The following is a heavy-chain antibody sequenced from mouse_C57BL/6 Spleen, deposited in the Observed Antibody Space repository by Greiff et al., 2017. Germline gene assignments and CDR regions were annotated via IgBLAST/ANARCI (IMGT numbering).Heavy chain of an antibody. CDR1: GYAFTNYL. CDR3: ARSAYYSNYNAMDY. V-gene: IGHV1-54*01. CDR2: IHPGSGGT. Sequence: QVQLQQSGAELVRPGTSVKVSCKASGYAFTNYLIEWVKQRPGQGLEWIGVIHPGSGGTKYNEKFKGKAKLTADKSSSTAYMQLSSLTSEDSAVYFCARSAYYSNYNAMDYWGQGTSVTVSA. D-gene: IGHD2-5*01. J-gene: IGHJ4*01.